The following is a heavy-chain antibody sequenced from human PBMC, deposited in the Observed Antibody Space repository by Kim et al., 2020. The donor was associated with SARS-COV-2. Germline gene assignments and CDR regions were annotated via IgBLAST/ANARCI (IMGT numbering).Heavy chain of an antibody. CDR3: AKDSSTGYFDY. J-gene: IGHJ4*02. V-gene: IGHV3-23*01. CDR2: T. D-gene: IGHD3-10*01. Sequence: TYYADSVKGRLTISRDNSKNTLYLQMNSLRAEDTAVYYCAKDSSTGYFDYWGQGTLVTVSS.